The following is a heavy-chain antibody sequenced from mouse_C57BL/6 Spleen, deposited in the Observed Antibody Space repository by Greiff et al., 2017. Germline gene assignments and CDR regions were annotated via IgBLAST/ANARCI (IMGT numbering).Heavy chain of an antibody. Sequence: EVKLMESGGCLVKPGGSLKLSCAASGFPFRDYGMHWVRQAPEKGLAWVAYLSSGSSTIYYADTVKGRFPLSRDNAKNTLFLQMTSLRAEDTAMYYCARRYYYGSSSYYYAMDYWGQGTSVTVSS. CDR3: ARRYYYGSSSYYYAMDY. V-gene: IGHV5-17*01. D-gene: IGHD1-1*01. CDR2: LSSGSSTI. J-gene: IGHJ4*01. CDR1: GFPFRDYG.